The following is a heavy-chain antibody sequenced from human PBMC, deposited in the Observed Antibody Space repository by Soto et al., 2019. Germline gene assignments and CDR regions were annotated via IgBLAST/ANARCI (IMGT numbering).Heavy chain of an antibody. CDR2: IYYSGST. D-gene: IGHD5-12*01. CDR1: GGSISSGGYY. Sequence: SETLSLTCTVSGGSISSGGYYWSWIRQHPGKGLEWIGYIYYSGSTYYNPSLKSRVTISVDTSKNQFSLKLSSVTAADTAVYYCAILRPYSGYEDFDYWGQGTLVTVSS. CDR3: AILRPYSGYEDFDY. J-gene: IGHJ4*02. V-gene: IGHV4-31*03.